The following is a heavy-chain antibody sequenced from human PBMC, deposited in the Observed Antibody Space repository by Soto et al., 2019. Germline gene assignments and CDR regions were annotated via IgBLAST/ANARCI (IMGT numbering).Heavy chain of an antibody. Sequence: EVQLLESGGGSVQPGGSLRLSCAASGFTFSSYAMHWVRRPPGKGLEWVSSISGSGGTAYYADSVKGRFSISRDSLVNTLYLQLSSLRAEDTAVYYCAKGRGQNWNVDYWGQGTLVTVSP. CDR3: AKGRGQNWNVDY. D-gene: IGHD1-1*01. J-gene: IGHJ4*02. CDR1: GFTFSSYA. V-gene: IGHV3-23*01. CDR2: ISGSGGTA.